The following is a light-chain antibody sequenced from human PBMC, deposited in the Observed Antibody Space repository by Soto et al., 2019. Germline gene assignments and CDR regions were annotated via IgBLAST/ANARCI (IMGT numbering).Light chain of an antibody. J-gene: IGKJ1*01. V-gene: IGKV1-27*01. CDR3: QRYNRAPWT. CDR1: QGISNY. CDR2: AAS. Sequence: DIQMTQSSSPLSASVGDRVTITCRASQGISNYLAWYQQKPGKVPKLLIYAASTLHSGVPSRFSGSGSGTDFTLTISSLQPEDVATYYCQRYNRAPWTFGQGTKVEIK.